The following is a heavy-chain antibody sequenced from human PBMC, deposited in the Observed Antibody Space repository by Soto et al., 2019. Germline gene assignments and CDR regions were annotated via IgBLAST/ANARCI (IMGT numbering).Heavy chain of an antibody. CDR2: INPNSGGT. CDR1: GYTFTGYY. V-gene: IGHV1-2*04. CDR3: ARDRKIVGATGYYYYYGMDV. Sequence: ASVKVSCKVSGYTFTGYYMHWVRQAPGQGLEWMGWINPNSGGTNYAQKFQGWVTMTRDTSISTAYMELSRLRSDDTAVYYCARDRKIVGATGYYYYYGMDVWGQGTTVTVSS. D-gene: IGHD1-26*01. J-gene: IGHJ6*02.